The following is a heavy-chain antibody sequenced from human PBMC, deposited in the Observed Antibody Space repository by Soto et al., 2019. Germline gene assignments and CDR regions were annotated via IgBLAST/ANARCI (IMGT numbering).Heavy chain of an antibody. CDR3: ATMTTVTSDY. CDR2: ISSSSSYI. CDR1: GFTFSSYS. Sequence: EVQLVESGGGLVQPGGSLRLSCAASGFTFSSYSMNWVRQAPGKGLEWVSSISSSSSYIYYADSVKGRFTISRDNAKNSLYLQMTSLRAEDTAVYYCATMTTVTSDYWGQGTLVTVSS. J-gene: IGHJ4*02. V-gene: IGHV3-21*01. D-gene: IGHD4-4*01.